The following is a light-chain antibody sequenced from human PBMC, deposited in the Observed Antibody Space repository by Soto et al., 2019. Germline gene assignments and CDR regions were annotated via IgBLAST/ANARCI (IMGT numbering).Light chain of an antibody. J-gene: IGKJ1*01. CDR1: QGIGDT. CDR3: QQYDSSPRT. CDR2: DAS. V-gene: IGKV3D-15*02. Sequence: EVVMRQSPATLSVSPGEGATLSCRASQGIGDTLAWYQHKPGQAPRLLIYDASNRATGIPARFSGSGSGTDFTLTISRLEPEDFAVYYCQQYDSSPRTFGQGTKVDIK.